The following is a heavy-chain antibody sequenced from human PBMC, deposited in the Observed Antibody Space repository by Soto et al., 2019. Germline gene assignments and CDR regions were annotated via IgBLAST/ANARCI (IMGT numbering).Heavy chain of an antibody. J-gene: IGHJ4*02. D-gene: IGHD4-17*01. CDR3: ARACDYGDYLGEFDY. Sequence: SVKVSCKASGGTFSSYAISWVRQAPGQGLEWMGGIIPIFGTANYAQKFQGRVTITADESTSTAYMELSSLRSEDTAVYYCARACDYGDYLGEFDYWGKGTMVPVSS. CDR1: GGTFSSYA. CDR2: IIPIFGTA. V-gene: IGHV1-69*13.